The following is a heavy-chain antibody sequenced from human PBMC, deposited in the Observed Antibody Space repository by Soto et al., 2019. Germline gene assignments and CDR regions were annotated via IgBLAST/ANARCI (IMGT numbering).Heavy chain of an antibody. CDR3: ASAQIQYYYGSGSYYRSDDAFDI. J-gene: IGHJ3*02. D-gene: IGHD3-10*01. CDR2: MNPNSGNT. V-gene: IGHV1-8*01. Sequence: ASVKVSCKASGYTFTSYDINWVRQATGQGLEWMGWMNPNSGNTGYAQKFQGRVTMTRNTSISTAYMELSSLRSEDTAVYYCASAQIQYYYGSGSYYRSDDAFDIWGQATMVTVSS. CDR1: GYTFTSYD.